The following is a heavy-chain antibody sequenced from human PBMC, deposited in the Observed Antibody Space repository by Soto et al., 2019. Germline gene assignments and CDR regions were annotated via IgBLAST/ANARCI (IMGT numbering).Heavy chain of an antibody. Sequence: SETLSLTCHVSGGSISSYYWSWIRQPPGKGLEWIGYIYYSGSTNYNPSLKSRVTISVDTSKNQFSLKLSSVTAADTAVYYCARQWGTDAFDIWGQGTMVTVSS. CDR3: ARQWGTDAFDI. CDR1: GGSISSYY. J-gene: IGHJ3*02. D-gene: IGHD1-1*01. CDR2: IYYSGST. V-gene: IGHV4-59*08.